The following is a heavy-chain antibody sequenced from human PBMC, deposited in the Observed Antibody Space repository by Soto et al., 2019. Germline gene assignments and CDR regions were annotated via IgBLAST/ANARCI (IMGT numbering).Heavy chain of an antibody. J-gene: IGHJ3*02. D-gene: IGHD6-6*01. Sequence: GGSLRLSCAASGFTFSSYAMSWVRQAPGKGLEWVSAISGSGGSTYYADSVKGRFTISRDNSKNTLYLQMNSLRAEDMAVYYCAKVIVKGEYSSSSRPGDAFDIWGQGTMVTVSS. CDR2: ISGSGGST. V-gene: IGHV3-23*01. CDR1: GFTFSSYA. CDR3: AKVIVKGEYSSSSRPGDAFDI.